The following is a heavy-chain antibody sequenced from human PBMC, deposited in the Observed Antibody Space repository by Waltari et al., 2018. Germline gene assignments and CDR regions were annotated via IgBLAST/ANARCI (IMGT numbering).Heavy chain of an antibody. CDR3: ARFRPEGGAFDI. J-gene: IGHJ3*02. CDR1: GGSFRRVGYS. D-gene: IGHD1-26*01. CDR2: IYYSRST. Sequence: QVQLQESGPGLVKPSQTLSLTCTVLGGSFRRVGYSWSRIRQHPGKGLEWIGYIYYSRSTYYNPSLKSRVTISVDTSKNQFSLKLSSVTAEDTAVYYCARFRPEGGAFDIWGQGTMVTVSS. V-gene: IGHV4-31*03.